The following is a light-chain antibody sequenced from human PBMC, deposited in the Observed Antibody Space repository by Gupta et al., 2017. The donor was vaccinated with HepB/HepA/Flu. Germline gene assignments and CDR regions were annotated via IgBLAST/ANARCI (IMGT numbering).Light chain of an antibody. CDR2: WAS. V-gene: IGKV4-1*01. Sequence: IVMTQSPASLAVSLCERATINCKSSQSVLYSSNNKNYLAWYQQKPGQPPKLLIYWASTRESGVPDRFSGSGSGTDFTLTISSLQAEDVAVYYCQQYYSTPLTFGGGTKVEIK. J-gene: IGKJ4*01. CDR1: QSVLYSSNNKNY. CDR3: QQYYSTPLT.